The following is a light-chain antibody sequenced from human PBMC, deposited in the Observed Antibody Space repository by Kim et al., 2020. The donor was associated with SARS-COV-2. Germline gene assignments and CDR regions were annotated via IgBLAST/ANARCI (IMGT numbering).Light chain of an antibody. V-gene: IGKV1-27*01. J-gene: IGKJ1*01. CDR2: GAA. Sequence: ASIGDRVTITCRASQDNANSLAWYQQKPGKVPQVLIYGAATLQSGVPSRFSGSGSGTEFTLTIGSLQTEDVATYYCQKYNSAPWTFGPGTKVEIK. CDR3: QKYNSAPWT. CDR1: QDNANS.